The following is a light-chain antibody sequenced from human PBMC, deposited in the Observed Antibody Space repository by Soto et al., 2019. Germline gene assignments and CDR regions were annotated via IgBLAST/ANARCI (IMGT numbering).Light chain of an antibody. CDR2: GAS. V-gene: IGKV3D-20*02. Sequence: DIVLTQSPGPLSLSPGERATLSCRASQSVTNNYLAWYQQKPGQAPRLLIDGASSRATGVPARFSGSGSGTDFTLTISSLEPEDFAVYYCQQRSNWPPTFGQGTRLEIK. J-gene: IGKJ5*01. CDR3: QQRSNWPPT. CDR1: QSVTNNY.